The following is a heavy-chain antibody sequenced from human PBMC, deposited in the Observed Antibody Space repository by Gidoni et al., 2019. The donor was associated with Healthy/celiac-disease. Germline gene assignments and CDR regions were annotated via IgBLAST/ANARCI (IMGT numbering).Heavy chain of an antibody. V-gene: IGHV4-34*01. Sequence: QVQLQQWGAGLLKPSETLSLTCAVYGGSFRGYYCGWIRPPPGTGLEWIGKITHSGSTNYNPSLKSRVTISVDTSKNQFSLKLSSVTAADTAVYYCARGPGYSSSWNWFDPWGQGTLVTVSS. CDR1: GGSFRGYY. CDR2: ITHSGST. CDR3: ARGPGYSSSWNWFDP. J-gene: IGHJ5*02. D-gene: IGHD6-13*01.